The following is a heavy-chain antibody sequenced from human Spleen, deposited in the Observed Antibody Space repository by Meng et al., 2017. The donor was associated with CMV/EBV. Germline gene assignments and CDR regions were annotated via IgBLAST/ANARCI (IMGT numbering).Heavy chain of an antibody. V-gene: IGHV3-30*04. J-gene: IGHJ5*02. Sequence: TFSNYARHWVRQAPDKGLEWVAVISYDGSNKYYADSVKGRFTISRDNAKNSLYLQMNSLRAEDTAVYYCARDGYSSSWYLKSNWFDPWGQGTLVTVSS. CDR3: ARDGYSSSWYLKSNWFDP. CDR2: ISYDGSNK. D-gene: IGHD6-13*01. CDR1: TFSNYA.